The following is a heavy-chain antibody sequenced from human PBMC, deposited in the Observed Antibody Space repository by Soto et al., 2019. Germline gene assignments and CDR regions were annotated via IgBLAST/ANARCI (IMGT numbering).Heavy chain of an antibody. J-gene: IGHJ4*02. Sequence: ASVKVSCKASGYIFASYYIPWVRQAPGQGLEWMGWINPFDGSRMFAQSFQGRVTMTRDTSTSTVYMEVSSLRSEDTAVYYCARSRVPLDYWGQGTLVTISS. CDR2: INPFDGSR. CDR3: ARSRVPLDY. D-gene: IGHD1-1*01. CDR1: GYIFASYY. V-gene: IGHV1-46*01.